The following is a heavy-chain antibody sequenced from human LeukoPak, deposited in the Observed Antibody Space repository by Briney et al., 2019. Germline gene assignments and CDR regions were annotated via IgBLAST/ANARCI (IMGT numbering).Heavy chain of an antibody. CDR2: IKGKTDGGTT. CDR1: GFTFSNAW. J-gene: IGHJ4*02. D-gene: IGHD3-3*01. V-gene: IGHV3-15*01. Sequence: GGSLRLSCAASGFTFSNAWMSWVRQAPGKGLEWVGRIKGKTDGGTTDYAAPVKGRFTISRDDSKNTLYLQMNSLKTEDTAVYYCTTGSYDFWSGYSYRFDYWGQGTLVTVSS. CDR3: TTGSYDFWSGYSYRFDY.